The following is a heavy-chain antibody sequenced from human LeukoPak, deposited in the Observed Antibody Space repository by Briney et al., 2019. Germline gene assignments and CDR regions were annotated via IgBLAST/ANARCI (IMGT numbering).Heavy chain of an antibody. V-gene: IGHV3-23*01. CDR3: AKRRYCTTTTCQSFDY. CDR1: GVIFNTYA. J-gene: IGHJ4*02. Sequence: GGSLRLSCAASGVIFNTYAMSWVRQAPGEGLEWVSAISVSGDSTYYADSVKGRFTISRDDSKNTLYLQMNRLRAEDTAVYYCAKRRYCTTTTCQSFDYWGQGTLVTVSS. D-gene: IGHD2-2*01. CDR2: ISVSGDST.